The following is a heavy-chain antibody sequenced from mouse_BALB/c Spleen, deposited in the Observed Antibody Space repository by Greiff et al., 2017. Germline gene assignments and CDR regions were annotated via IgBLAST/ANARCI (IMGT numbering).Heavy chain of an antibody. CDR1: GYTFTDYW. CDR3: ARWGSGYGGAMDY. Sequence: QVQLKQSGAELVMPGASVKMSCKASGYTFTDYWMHWVKQRPGQGLEWIGAIDTSDSYTSYNQKFKGKATLTVDESSSTAYMQLSSLTSEDSAVYYCARWGSGYGGAMDYWGQGTSVTVSS. V-gene: IGHV1-69*01. CDR2: IDTSDSYT. J-gene: IGHJ4*01. D-gene: IGHD3-1*01.